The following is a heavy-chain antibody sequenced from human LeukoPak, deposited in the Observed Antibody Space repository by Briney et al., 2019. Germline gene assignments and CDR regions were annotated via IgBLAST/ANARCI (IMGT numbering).Heavy chain of an antibody. J-gene: IGHJ4*02. CDR1: GFTFSSYG. CDR3: AKEGTGTTGRGVDY. D-gene: IGHD1-1*01. CDR2: IRYDGSNK. Sequence: PGRSLRLSCAASGFTFSSYGMHWVRQAPGKGLEWVAFIRYDGSNKYYADSVKGRFTISRDNSKNTLYLQMNSLRAEDTAVYYCAKEGTGTTGRGVDYWGQGTLVTVSS. V-gene: IGHV3-30*02.